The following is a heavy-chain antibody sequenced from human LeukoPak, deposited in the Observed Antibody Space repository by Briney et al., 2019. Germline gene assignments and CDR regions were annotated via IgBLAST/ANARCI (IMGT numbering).Heavy chain of an antibody. CDR2: INHSGST. Sequence: SQTLSLTCAVYGGSFSGYYWSWVRQPPGKGLEWIGEINHSGSTNYNPSLKSRVTISVDTSKNQFSLKLSSVTAADTAVYYCARVAVYYDIRKYFDYWGQGTLVTVSS. V-gene: IGHV4-34*01. D-gene: IGHD3-9*01. CDR1: GGSFSGYY. J-gene: IGHJ4*02. CDR3: ARVAVYYDIRKYFDY.